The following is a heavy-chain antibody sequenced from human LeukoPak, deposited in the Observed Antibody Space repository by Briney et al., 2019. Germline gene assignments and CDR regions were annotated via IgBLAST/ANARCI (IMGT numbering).Heavy chain of an antibody. V-gene: IGHV3-30*04. CDR2: ISYDGSNK. J-gene: IGHJ4*02. CDR1: GFTFSSYA. CDR3: VRGQNIYY. Sequence: GGSLRLSCAASGFTFSSYAMNWVRQAPGKGLEWVAVISYDGSNKYYADSVKGRFTISRDNSKNTLYLQMNSLRAEDTAVYFCVRGQNIYYWGQGILVTVSS. D-gene: IGHD3-3*02.